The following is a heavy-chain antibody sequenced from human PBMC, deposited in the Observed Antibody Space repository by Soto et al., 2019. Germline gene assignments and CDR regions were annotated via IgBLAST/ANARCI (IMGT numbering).Heavy chain of an antibody. CDR2: TYYRSKWYN. J-gene: IGHJ4*02. CDR1: GDSVSSNSAA. V-gene: IGHV6-1*01. D-gene: IGHD6-13*01. Sequence: SQTLSLTCGISGDSVSSNSAAWNWIRQSPSRGLEWLGRTYYRSKWYNDYAVSVKSRITINPDTSKNQFSLQLNSVTPEDTAVYYCARSPGYSSSWHFDYWGQGTLVTVSS. CDR3: ARSPGYSSSWHFDY.